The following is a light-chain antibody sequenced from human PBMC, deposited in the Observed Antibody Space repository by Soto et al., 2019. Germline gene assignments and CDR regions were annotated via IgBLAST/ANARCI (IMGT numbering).Light chain of an antibody. V-gene: IGKV1-27*01. CDR1: QDIRNY. CDR2: AAS. J-gene: IGKJ1*01. Sequence: DIQMTQSPSSLSASVGDRVTITCRASQDIRNYLAWYQQKPGKVPKLLIYAASTLQSGVPSRFSGSGSGTDFTLTISSLQPEDVASYYCQKYNSAPKTFRQGTKVEIK. CDR3: QKYNSAPKT.